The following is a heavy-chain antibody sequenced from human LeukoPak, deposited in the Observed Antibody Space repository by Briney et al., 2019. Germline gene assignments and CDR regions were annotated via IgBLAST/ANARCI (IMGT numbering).Heavy chain of an antibody. V-gene: IGHV3-7*01. Sequence: GGSLRLSCAASGFSFSDYWMSWVRQAPGKGLEWVANIKQDGSEKYYVDSVKGRFTISRDNAKNSLYLQMNNLRAEDTAVYYCARDQLSGYDYRPYYFDYWGQGTLVTVSS. CDR1: GFSFSDYW. CDR2: IKQDGSEK. J-gene: IGHJ4*02. CDR3: ARDQLSGYDYRPYYFDY. D-gene: IGHD5-12*01.